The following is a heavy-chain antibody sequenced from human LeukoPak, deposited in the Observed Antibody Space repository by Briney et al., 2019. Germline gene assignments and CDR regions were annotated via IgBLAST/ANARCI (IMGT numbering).Heavy chain of an antibody. J-gene: IGHJ4*02. CDR1: GFTVSSNY. Sequence: GGSLRLSCAASGFTVSSNYMSWVRQAPGKGPEWVSVIYSGGSTYYADSVKGRFTISRDNSKNTVYLQMNSLRAEDTAVYYCAKASFYYDSSGYYDYWGQGTLVTVSS. D-gene: IGHD3-22*01. CDR2: IYSGGST. CDR3: AKASFYYDSSGYYDY. V-gene: IGHV3-66*02.